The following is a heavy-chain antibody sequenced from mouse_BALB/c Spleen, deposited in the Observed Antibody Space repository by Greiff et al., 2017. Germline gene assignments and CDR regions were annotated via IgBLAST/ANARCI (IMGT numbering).Heavy chain of an antibody. CDR2: ISSGGST. V-gene: IGHV5-6-5*01. CDR1: GFTFSSYA. Sequence: EVKLMESGGGLVKPGGSLKLSCAASGFTFSSYAMSWVRQTPEKRLEWVASISSGGSTYYPDSVKGRFTISRDNARNILYLQMSSLRSEDTAMYYCARAYGRSYAMDYWGQGTSVTVSS. D-gene: IGHD1-1*02. J-gene: IGHJ4*01. CDR3: ARAYGRSYAMDY.